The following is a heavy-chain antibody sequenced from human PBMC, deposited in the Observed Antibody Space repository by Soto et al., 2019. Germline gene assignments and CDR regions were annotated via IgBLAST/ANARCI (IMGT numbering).Heavy chain of an antibody. D-gene: IGHD3-3*01. CDR3: ARSGYYPKYDC. CDR2: IYYSGST. J-gene: IGHJ4*02. CDR1: GGTISSYY. V-gene: IGHV4-59*01. Sequence: SETLSLPCTLSGGTISSYYWSWIRQPPGKGLERLGYIYYSGSTNYNPSLKSRVTISVDKSKNQFSLKLSSVTAADTAGYYGARSGYYPKYDCLGRGTLVTVAS.